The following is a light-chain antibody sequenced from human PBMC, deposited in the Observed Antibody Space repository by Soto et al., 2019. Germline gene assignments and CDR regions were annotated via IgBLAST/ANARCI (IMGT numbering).Light chain of an antibody. J-gene: IGKJ4*01. CDR3: QRRSHWPS. CDR2: DAA. CDR1: QSVSSY. V-gene: IGKV3-11*01. Sequence: EIVLTQSPATLSLSPGERATLSCSASQSVSSYLAWYQQKPGQAPRLLIYDAANRAPGIPARFSGSGSGIGFTLPSRNPEPDEVEVYYFQRRSHWPSVGGGTKVDLK.